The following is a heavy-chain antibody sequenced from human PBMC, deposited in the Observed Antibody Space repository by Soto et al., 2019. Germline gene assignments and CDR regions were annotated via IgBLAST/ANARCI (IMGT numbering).Heavy chain of an antibody. Sequence: SETLSLTCAVYGGSFSGYYWSWIRQPPGKGLEWIGYIYYSGSTNYNPSLKSRVTISVDTSKNQFSLKLSSVTAADTAVYYCARSDGRYWGQGTLVTVSS. CDR3: ARSDGRY. J-gene: IGHJ4*02. CDR2: IYYSGST. V-gene: IGHV4-59*01. CDR1: GGSFSGYY.